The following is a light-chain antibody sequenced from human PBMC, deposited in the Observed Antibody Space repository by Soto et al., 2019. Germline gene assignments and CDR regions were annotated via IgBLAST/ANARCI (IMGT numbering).Light chain of an antibody. J-gene: IGKJ2*02. CDR2: GAS. CDR1: QSISNN. V-gene: IGKV3-15*01. CDR3: QQYNDWPPST. Sequence: EIVMTQSPATLSVSPGERATLSCRASQSISNNVAWYQQKPGQAPRLLISGASTRAPGIPARFSGSGSGTEFTLTISSLQSEDFAVYYCQQYNDWPPSTFGQGTKLEIK.